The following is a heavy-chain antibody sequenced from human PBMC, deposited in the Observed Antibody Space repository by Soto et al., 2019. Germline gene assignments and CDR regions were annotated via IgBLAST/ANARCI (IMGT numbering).Heavy chain of an antibody. CDR2: INAGNSDT. Sequence: ASVKVSCKASGYTFTSYAMHWVRQAPGQGLEWMGWINAGNSDTTYSQKFQGRVTITSDTSASTAYMELTSLRSEDTAVYYCARNDFWSGYYPPYYYYYGMDVWGQGTTVTVSS. D-gene: IGHD3-3*01. J-gene: IGHJ6*02. CDR1: GYTFTSYA. CDR3: ARNDFWSGYYPPYYYYYGMDV. V-gene: IGHV1-3*01.